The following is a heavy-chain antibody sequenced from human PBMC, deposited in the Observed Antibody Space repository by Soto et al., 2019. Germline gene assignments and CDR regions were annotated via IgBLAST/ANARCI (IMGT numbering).Heavy chain of an antibody. CDR2: ISAYNGNT. D-gene: IGHD1-26*01. CDR1: GYTFTSYG. J-gene: IGHJ6*01. CDR3: AREGGDSWSYCYYYGMDV. V-gene: IGHV1-18*04. Sequence: ASVKVSCKASGYTFTSYGISWVRQAPGQGLEWMGWISAYNGNTNYAQKLQGRVTMTTDTSTSTAYMELRGLRSDDTAVYSCAREGGDSWSYCYYYGMDVCGQGSTVGVSS.